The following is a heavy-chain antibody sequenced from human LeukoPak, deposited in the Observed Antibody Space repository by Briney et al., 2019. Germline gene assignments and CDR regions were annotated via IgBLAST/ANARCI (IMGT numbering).Heavy chain of an antibody. CDR3: ASTGAAAGTSGAFDI. CDR2: INHSGST. CDR1: GGSFSGYY. D-gene: IGHD6-13*01. J-gene: IGHJ3*02. V-gene: IGHV4-34*01. Sequence: PSETLSLTCAVYGGSFSGYYWSWIRQPPGKGLEWIGEINHSGSTNYNPSLKSRVTISVDTSKNQFSLKLSSVTAADTAVYYCASTGAAAGTSGAFDIWGQGTMVTVSS.